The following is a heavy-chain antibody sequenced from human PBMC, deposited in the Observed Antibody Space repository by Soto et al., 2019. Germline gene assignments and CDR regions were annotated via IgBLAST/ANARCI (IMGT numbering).Heavy chain of an antibody. CDR3: AKDDAFIGSDY. CDR2: ISGSGGST. D-gene: IGHD3-10*01. Sequence: GESLKISCAASGFTFSSYAMSWVRQAPGKGLEWVSAISGSGGSTYYADSVKGRFTISRDNSKNTLYLQMNSLRAEDTAVYYCAKDDAFIGSDYWGQGTLVTVSS. CDR1: GFTFSSYA. V-gene: IGHV3-23*01. J-gene: IGHJ4*02.